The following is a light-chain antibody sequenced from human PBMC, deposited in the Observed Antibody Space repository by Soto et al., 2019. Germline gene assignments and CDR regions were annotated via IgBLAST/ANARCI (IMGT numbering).Light chain of an antibody. Sequence: DIQMTQSPSTLSASVGDRVTITCRASQSLSSWLAWYQQKPGKAPKSLIYKASSLESGLPSRFSGSGSGTEFTLTIRSLQPDDFATYYCQQYLSSPITFGQATRLVIK. CDR2: KAS. CDR3: QQYLSSPIT. V-gene: IGKV1-5*03. CDR1: QSLSSW. J-gene: IGKJ5*01.